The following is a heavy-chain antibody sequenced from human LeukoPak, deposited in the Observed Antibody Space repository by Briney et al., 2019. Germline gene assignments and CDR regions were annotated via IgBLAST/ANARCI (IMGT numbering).Heavy chain of an antibody. CDR2: INHSGST. Sequence: NPSETLSLTCTVSGDSISGSGYYWGWIRQPPGKGLEWIGEINHSGSTNYNPSLKSRVTISVDTSKNQFSLKLSSVTAADTAVYYCARTGVGVVINFRVYYYYGMDVWGQGTTVTASS. V-gene: IGHV4-39*07. D-gene: IGHD3-3*01. J-gene: IGHJ6*02. CDR3: ARTGVGVVINFRVYYYYGMDV. CDR1: GDSISGSGYY.